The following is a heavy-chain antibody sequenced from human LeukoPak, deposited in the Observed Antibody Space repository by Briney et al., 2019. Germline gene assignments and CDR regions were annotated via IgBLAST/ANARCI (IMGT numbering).Heavy chain of an antibody. CDR3: ARVVATIPSSPFDY. Sequence: ASVKVSCKASGYTFTGYYMHWVRQAPGQGLEWMGWINPNSGGTNYAQKFQGRVTMTRDTSISTAYMELRRLRSDDTAVYYCARVVATIPSSPFDYWGQGTLVTVSS. D-gene: IGHD5-12*01. J-gene: IGHJ4*02. V-gene: IGHV1-2*02. CDR1: GYTFTGYY. CDR2: INPNSGGT.